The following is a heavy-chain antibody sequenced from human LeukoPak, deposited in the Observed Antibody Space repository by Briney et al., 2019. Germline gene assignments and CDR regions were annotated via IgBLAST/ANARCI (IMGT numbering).Heavy chain of an antibody. V-gene: IGHV3-74*01. J-gene: IGHJ3*02. D-gene: IGHD3-3*01. CDR1: GFTFTTYW. CDR3: ARARYYDFWSGYGDAFDI. Sequence: GGSLRLSCAASGFTFTTYWMHWVRQVPGKGLVWVARIKGDGSSTRHADSMKGRLTISRDNAKNSLYLQMNSLRAEDTAVYYCARARYYDFWSGYGDAFDIWGQGTMVTVSS. CDR2: IKGDGSST.